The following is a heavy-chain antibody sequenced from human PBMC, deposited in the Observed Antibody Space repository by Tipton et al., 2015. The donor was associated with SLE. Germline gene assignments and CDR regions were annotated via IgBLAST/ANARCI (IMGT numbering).Heavy chain of an antibody. CDR1: GYSVSSGYY. CDR3: AGGRGSSSMGPYGMDV. J-gene: IGHJ6*02. D-gene: IGHD6-6*01. V-gene: IGHV4-38-2*02. CDR2: IYHSGST. Sequence: TLSLTCTVSGYSVSSGYYWGWIRQPPGKGLEWIGSIYHSGSTYYNPSLKSRFTISVDTSKNQFSPKLSSVTAADTAVYYCAGGRGSSSMGPYGMDVWGQGTTVTVSS.